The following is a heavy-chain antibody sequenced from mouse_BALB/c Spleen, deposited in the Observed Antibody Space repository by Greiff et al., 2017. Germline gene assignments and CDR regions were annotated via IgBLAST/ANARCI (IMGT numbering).Heavy chain of an antibody. V-gene: IGHV5-17*02. J-gene: IGHJ4*01. CDR2: ISSGSSTI. CDR1: GFTFSSFG. D-gene: IGHD2-3*01. CDR3: ARGDGYPLYAMDY. Sequence: EVQLQESGGGLVQPGGSRKLSCAASGFTFSSFGMHWVRQAPEKGLEWVAYISSGSSTIYYADTVKGRFTISRDNPKNTLFLQMTSLRSEDTAMYYCARGDGYPLYAMDYWGQGTSVTVSS.